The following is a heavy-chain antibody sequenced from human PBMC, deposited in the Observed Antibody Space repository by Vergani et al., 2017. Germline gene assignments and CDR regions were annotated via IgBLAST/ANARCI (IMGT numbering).Heavy chain of an antibody. V-gene: IGHV4-38-2*02. CDR2: IYHGGMT. CDR3: ARHGGSGNYYHLFDS. D-gene: IGHD3-3*01. J-gene: IGHJ4*02. Sequence: QVHLQESGPGLVKPSETLSLTCSVSDYSIGRDYCWGWIRRSPGKGLEYIASIYHGGMTYYNHSLKSRATISIDTSENVISVRVTSVTAADTALYHCARHGGSGNYYHLFDSWVQGTLVIVSS. CDR1: DYSIGRDYC.